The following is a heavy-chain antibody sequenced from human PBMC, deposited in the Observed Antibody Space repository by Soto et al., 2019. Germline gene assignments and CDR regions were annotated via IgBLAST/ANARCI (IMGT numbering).Heavy chain of an antibody. V-gene: IGHV3-30*18. D-gene: IGHD3-22*01. J-gene: IGHJ3*02. CDR3: AKVPSYDSSGYYLTDSNYAFDI. CDR1: GFTFSSYG. Sequence: GGSLRLSCAASGFTFSSYGMHWVRQAPGKGLEWVAVISYDGSNKYYADSVKGRFTISRDNSKNTLYLQMNSLRAEDTAVYYCAKVPSYDSSGYYLTDSNYAFDIWGQGTMVT. CDR2: ISYDGSNK.